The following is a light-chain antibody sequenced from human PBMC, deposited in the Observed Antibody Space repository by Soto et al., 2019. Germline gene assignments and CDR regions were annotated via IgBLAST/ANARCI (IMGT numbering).Light chain of an antibody. CDR2: RVS. CDR3: MQGSHWPRT. Sequence: DVVMTQSPLSLPVTLGQPASISCRSSQSLVYSDGNTYLNWFQQRPGPSPRRLIYRVSNRDSVVPDRFSGSGSGTDFTLKISRVEAEDVGVYYCMQGSHWPRTFGQGTRLEIK. CDR1: QSLVYSDGNTY. V-gene: IGKV2-30*01. J-gene: IGKJ5*01.